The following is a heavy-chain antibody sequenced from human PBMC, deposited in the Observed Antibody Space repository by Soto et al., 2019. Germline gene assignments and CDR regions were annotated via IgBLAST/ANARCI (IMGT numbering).Heavy chain of an antibody. CDR3: AKRGITTLGVVDH. CDR2: ISSSGTRT. J-gene: IGHJ4*02. D-gene: IGHD2-21*01. Sequence: EVPLLESGGGWVQPGGSLRLSCVASGITFNSSAMSWVRQAPGKGLEWVSAISSSGTRTYYADSVKGRFTISRDNSKNTEYLQMNSLRVEDTALYYCAKRGITTLGVVDHWGQGTLVTVSS. V-gene: IGHV3-23*01. CDR1: GITFNSSA.